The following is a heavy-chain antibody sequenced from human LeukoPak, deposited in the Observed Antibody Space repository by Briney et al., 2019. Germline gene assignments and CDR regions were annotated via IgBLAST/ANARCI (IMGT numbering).Heavy chain of an antibody. D-gene: IGHD6-19*01. CDR3: ARQGHSSGWSFDS. CDR1: GNRITGYR. J-gene: IGHJ4*02. V-gene: IGHV5-51*01. CDR2: IYPTDSNT. Sequence: GESLQISCKVSGNRITGYRIAWVRQMSGKGLEWMGIIYPTDSNTKYSPSFQGHVTISVDKSVNTAYLQWSSLKASDTAMYYCARQGHSSGWSFDSWGQGTQVTVSS.